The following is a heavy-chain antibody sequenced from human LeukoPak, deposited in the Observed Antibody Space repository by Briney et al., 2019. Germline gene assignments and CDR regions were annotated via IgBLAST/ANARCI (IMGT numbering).Heavy chain of an antibody. CDR2: INPNSGGT. CDR1: GYTFTGYY. J-gene: IGHJ4*02. D-gene: IGHD3-16*02. Sequence: GASVKVSCKASGYTFTGYYMHWVRQAPGPGLEWMGWINPNSGGTNYAQKFQGRVTMTRDTSISTAYMELSRLRSDDTAVYYCARGPGDYVWGSYRPFDYWGQGTLVTVSS. CDR3: ARGPGDYVWGSYRPFDY. V-gene: IGHV1-2*02.